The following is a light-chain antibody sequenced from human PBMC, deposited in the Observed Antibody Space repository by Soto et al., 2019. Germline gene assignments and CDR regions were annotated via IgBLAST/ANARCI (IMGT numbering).Light chain of an antibody. J-gene: IGKJ2*01. Sequence: EIVLTQSPGTLSLSPGERATLSCRASPSLSSSYFAWYQQKPGQAPTLLIYGASSRATGIPDRFSGSGSGADFTLTISRLEPEDFAVYYCQKYDSSPYTFGQGTKLEIK. V-gene: IGKV3-20*01. CDR1: PSLSSSY. CDR3: QKYDSSPYT. CDR2: GAS.